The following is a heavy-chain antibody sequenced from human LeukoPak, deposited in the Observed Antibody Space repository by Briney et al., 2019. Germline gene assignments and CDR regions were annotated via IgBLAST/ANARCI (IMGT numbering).Heavy chain of an antibody. J-gene: IGHJ4*02. CDR3: ARSYYYDSSGFFDY. CDR1: GGSISSGGYY. CDR2: IYYSGST. Sequence: SETLSLTCTVSGGSISSGGYYWSWICQHPGKGLEWIGYIYYSGSTYYNPSLKSRVTISVDTSKNQFSLKLSSVTAADTAVYYCARSYYYDSSGFFDYWGQGTLVTVSS. D-gene: IGHD3-22*01. V-gene: IGHV4-31*03.